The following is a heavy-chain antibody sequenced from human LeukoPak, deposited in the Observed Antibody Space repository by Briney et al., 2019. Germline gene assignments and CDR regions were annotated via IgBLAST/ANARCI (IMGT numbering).Heavy chain of an antibody. V-gene: IGHV3-23*01. CDR3: AKDGGSTLPYYFDW. J-gene: IGHJ4*02. Sequence: QPGGSLRLSCAGSGFMFEHYAMNWVRQAPGRGLEWVSVITGIGGGTYYAESVEGRFTVSGDNSKNTVYLQMNSLRADDTAVYYCAKDGGSTLPYYFDWWGQGTLVTVAS. D-gene: IGHD3-10*01. CDR2: ITGIGGGT. CDR1: GFMFEHYA.